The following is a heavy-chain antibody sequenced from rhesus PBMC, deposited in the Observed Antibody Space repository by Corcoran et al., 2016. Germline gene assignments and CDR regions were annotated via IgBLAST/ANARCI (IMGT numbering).Heavy chain of an antibody. J-gene: IGHJ4*01. D-gene: IGHD2-33*01. Sequence: EVQLVESGGGLVQPGGSLRLSCVAFGFTFRASWLAWFLQGIGQGLEWVSSISQPSGSNTYDLDPVKGRFTISRDNAKNTLYRQMNSLRAEDTAVYYGARRVAANLNIDYWGQGVLVTVSS. V-gene: IGHV3-37*01. CDR3: ARRVAANLNIDY. CDR1: GFTFRASW. CDR2: ISQPSGSNT.